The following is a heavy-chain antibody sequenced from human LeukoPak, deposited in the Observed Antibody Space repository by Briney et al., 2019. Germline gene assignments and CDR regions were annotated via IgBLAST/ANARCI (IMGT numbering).Heavy chain of an antibody. Sequence: PSETLSLTCTVSGGSISSYYWSWIRQPAGKGLESIGHISTSGSTNYNPSLKSRVTISVDTSKNQFSLKLSSVTAADTAVYYCARHLTGYGFGTSWFDPWGQGTLVTVSS. CDR2: ISTSGST. V-gene: IGHV4-4*07. CDR1: GGSISSYY. CDR3: ARHLTGYGFGTSWFDP. J-gene: IGHJ5*02. D-gene: IGHD3-9*01.